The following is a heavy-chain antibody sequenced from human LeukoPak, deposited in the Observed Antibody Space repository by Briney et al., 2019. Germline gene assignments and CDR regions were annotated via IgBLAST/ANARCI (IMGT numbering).Heavy chain of an antibody. V-gene: IGHV3-21*05. CDR1: GFTFRSYS. Sequence: GGSLRLSCAASGFTFRSYSMNWARQAPGEGLEWVSHISSTSSYIYYVDSVKGRFTISRDNAKNSLYLQMNTLRAEDTAVYYCARDLDWAFDYWGQGTLVTVSS. J-gene: IGHJ4*02. CDR3: ARDLDWAFDY. D-gene: IGHD3/OR15-3a*01. CDR2: ISSTSSYI.